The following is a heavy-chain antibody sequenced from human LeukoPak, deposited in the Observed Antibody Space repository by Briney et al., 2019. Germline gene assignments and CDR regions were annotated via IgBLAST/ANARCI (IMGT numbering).Heavy chain of an antibody. J-gene: IGHJ3*02. CDR1: GGSISSYY. V-gene: IGHV4-59*01. CDR2: IYYSGST. CDR3: ARDSEVADAFDI. Sequence: SETLSLTCTVSGGSISSYYWSRIRQPPGKGLEWIGYIYYSGSTNYNPSLKSRVTISVDTSKNQFSLKLSSVTAADTAVYYCARDSEVADAFDIWGQGTMVTVSS.